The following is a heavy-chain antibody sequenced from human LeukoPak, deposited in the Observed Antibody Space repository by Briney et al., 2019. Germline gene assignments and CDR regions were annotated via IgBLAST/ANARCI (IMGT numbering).Heavy chain of an antibody. CDR1: GDSISSNTSA. Sequence: SQTLSLTCTISGDSISSNTSAWNWIRQSPSKGLEWLGRTYYRSKWCNDYAVNVTSTISINADTSKNPFALQLNSVAPEDTSVYCSDRNRPGESRRWTFDIWGQGTMVTVSS. D-gene: IGHD7-27*01. CDR3: DRNRPGESRRWTFDI. J-gene: IGHJ3*02. V-gene: IGHV6-1*01. CDR2: TYYRSKWCN.